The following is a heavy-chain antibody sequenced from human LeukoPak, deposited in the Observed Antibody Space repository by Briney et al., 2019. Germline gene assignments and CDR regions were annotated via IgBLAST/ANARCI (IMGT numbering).Heavy chain of an antibody. J-gene: IGHJ5*02. CDR1: GGSISSYY. D-gene: IGHD3-22*01. V-gene: IGHV4-59*01. CDR3: AKYDSDAAMFDP. Sequence: SETLSLTCTVSGGSISSYYWSWIRQPPGKGLEWIGYIYYSGSTNYNASLKSRVTISVDTSKNQFSLKLSSVTAADTAVYYCAKYDSDAAMFDPWGQGTLVTVSS. CDR2: IYYSGST.